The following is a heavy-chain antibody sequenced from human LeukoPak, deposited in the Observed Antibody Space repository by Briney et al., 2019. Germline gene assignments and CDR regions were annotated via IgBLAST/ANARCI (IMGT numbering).Heavy chain of an antibody. CDR2: IIPIFGTA. J-gene: IGHJ6*02. D-gene: IGHD3-10*01. Sequence: ASVKVSCKASGYNFSGYYMHWVRQAPAQGLEWMGGIIPIFGTANYAQKFQGRVTITADESTSTAYMELSSLRSEDTAVYYCARAVDYYGSGSSKNYYYGMDVWGQGTTVTVSS. CDR3: ARAVDYYGSGSSKNYYYGMDV. CDR1: GYNFSGYY. V-gene: IGHV1-69*13.